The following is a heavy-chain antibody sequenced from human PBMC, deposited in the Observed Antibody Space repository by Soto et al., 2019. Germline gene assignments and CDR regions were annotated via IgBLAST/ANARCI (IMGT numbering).Heavy chain of an antibody. CDR2: IKSKTDGGTT. CDR3: TTSKILEWLSDYYYHYMDV. D-gene: IGHD3-3*01. CDR1: GFTFSNAW. Sequence: PGGSLRLSCAASGFTFSNAWMSWVRQAPGKGLEWVGRIKSKTDGGTTDYAAPVKGRFTISRDDSKNTLYLQMNSLKTEDTAVYYCTTSKILEWLSDYYYHYMDVWGKGTTVPVSS. J-gene: IGHJ6*03. V-gene: IGHV3-15*01.